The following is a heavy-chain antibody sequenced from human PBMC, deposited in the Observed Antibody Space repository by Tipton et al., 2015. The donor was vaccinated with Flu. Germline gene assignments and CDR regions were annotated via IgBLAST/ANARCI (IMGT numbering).Heavy chain of an antibody. V-gene: IGHV3-48*02. CDR1: GFAVTRYS. CDR2: VSSGGSTI. J-gene: IGHJ6*02. CDR3: ARDGEVANSSYNSYYYAMYV. Sequence: SLRLSCRASGFAVTRYSMSWVRQAPGKGLEWISYVSSGGSTIFYPDSVKGRFTISRDLAENSVFLQMNSLRDDDTGVYYCARDGEVANSSYNSYYYAMYVWGQGTTVIVSS. D-gene: IGHD5-24*01.